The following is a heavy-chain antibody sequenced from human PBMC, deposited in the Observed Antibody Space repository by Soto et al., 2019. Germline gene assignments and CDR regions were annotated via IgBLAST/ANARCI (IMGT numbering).Heavy chain of an antibody. D-gene: IGHD3-3*01. Sequence: GSLRLSCAASGFTFSNVWMSWVRQAPGKGLEWVGRIKSKAAGGAIDYAVAVKGRFTISRDDSKNTLYLQMHSLKTEDTAVYYCTTGPGVFDYWGQGILVTVSS. CDR3: TTGPGVFDY. J-gene: IGHJ4*02. CDR2: IKSKAAGGAI. V-gene: IGHV3-15*01. CDR1: GFTFSNVW.